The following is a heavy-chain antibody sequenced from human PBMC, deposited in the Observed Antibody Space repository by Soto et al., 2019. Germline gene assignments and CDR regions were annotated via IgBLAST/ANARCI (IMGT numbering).Heavy chain of an antibody. CDR2: ISSSSSYI. V-gene: IGHV3-21*01. J-gene: IGHJ6*03. D-gene: IGHD3-10*01. CDR3: ARGITMVRGVRLYYYYMDV. Sequence: PGGSLRLSCAASGFTFSSYSMNWVRQAPGKGLEWVSSISSSSSYIYYADSVKGRFTISRDNAKNSLYLQMNSLRAEDTAVYYCARGITMVRGVRLYYYYMDVWGKGTTVTVSS. CDR1: GFTFSSYS.